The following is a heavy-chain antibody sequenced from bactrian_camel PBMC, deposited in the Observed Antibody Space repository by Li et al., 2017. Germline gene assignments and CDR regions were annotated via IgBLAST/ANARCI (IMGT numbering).Heavy chain of an antibody. CDR3: ATVSWHYDY. Sequence: HVQLVESGGGSVQAGGSLRLSCAASGYTYNRNCMAWFRQAPGKEREGVARIATGSGNTYYADSVKGRFTIPQDNAKNTVSLQMNSLKSEDTALYYCATVSWHYDYWGQGTQVTVS. CDR1: GYTYNRNC. D-gene: IGHD7*01. J-gene: IGHJ4*01. V-gene: IGHV3S1*01. CDR2: IATGSGNT.